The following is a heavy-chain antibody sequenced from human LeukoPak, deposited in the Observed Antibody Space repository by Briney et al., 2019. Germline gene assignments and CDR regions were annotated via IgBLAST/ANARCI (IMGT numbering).Heavy chain of an antibody. J-gene: IGHJ6*03. CDR1: GGTFSSYA. V-gene: IGHV1-69*06. D-gene: IGHD6-19*01. CDR2: IIPIFGTA. Sequence: ASVKVSCKASGGTFSSYAISWVRQAPGQGLEWMGGIIPIFGTANYAQKFQGRVTITADKSTSTAYMELSSLRSEDTAVYYCASGHFLRGWYTPSYYYYMDVWGKGTTVTVSS. CDR3: ASGHFLRGWYTPSYYYYMDV.